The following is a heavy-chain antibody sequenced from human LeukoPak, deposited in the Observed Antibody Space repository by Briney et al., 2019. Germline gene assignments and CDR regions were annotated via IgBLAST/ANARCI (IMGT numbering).Heavy chain of an antibody. CDR1: GFTFSSYA. J-gene: IGHJ3*02. V-gene: IGHV3-23*01. D-gene: IGHD6-13*01. Sequence: GGSLRLSCAASGFTFSSYAMSWVRQAPGKGLEWVSALSGSGGGTYYADSVKGRFTISRDNSKNTLYLQMSSLGAEDTAVYYCAKFIRQQLVQGNAFDIWGQGTMVTVSS. CDR2: LSGSGGGT. CDR3: AKFIRQQLVQGNAFDI.